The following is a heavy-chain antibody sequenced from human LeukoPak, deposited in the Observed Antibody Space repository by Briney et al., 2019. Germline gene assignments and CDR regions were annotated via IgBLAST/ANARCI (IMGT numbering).Heavy chain of an antibody. CDR1: GFTFSSYG. CDR3: AIGDKYGYPK. CDR2: ISGSGGST. J-gene: IGHJ4*02. D-gene: IGHD5-18*01. V-gene: IGHV3-23*01. Sequence: GGSLRLSCAASGFTFSSYGMSWVRQAPGKGLEWVSAISGSGGSTYYADSVKGRFTISRDNAKNTLYLQMNSLRVEDTAVYYCAIGDKYGYPKWGQGTLVTVST.